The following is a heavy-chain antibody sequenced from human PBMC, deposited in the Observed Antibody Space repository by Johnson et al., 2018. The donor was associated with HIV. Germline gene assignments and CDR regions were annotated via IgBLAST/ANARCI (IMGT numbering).Heavy chain of an antibody. D-gene: IGHD1-26*01. CDR1: GFTFSSYG. CDR3: ATFGGGSFHAFDI. Sequence: MQLVESGGGVVQPGGSLRLSCAASGFTFSSYGMHWVRQAPGKGLEWVANIKQDGSEKYYVDSLKGRFTISRDNAKNSLYLQMNSLRAEDTAMYYCATFGGGSFHAFDIWGQGTMVTVSS. CDR2: IKQDGSEK. V-gene: IGHV3-7*05. J-gene: IGHJ3*02.